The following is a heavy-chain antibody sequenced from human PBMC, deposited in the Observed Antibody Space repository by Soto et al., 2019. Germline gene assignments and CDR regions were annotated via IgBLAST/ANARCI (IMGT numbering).Heavy chain of an antibody. CDR2: ITTYNGNT. CDR3: ARFSGGVYNTYYFYYGMDA. J-gene: IGHJ6*02. V-gene: IGHV1-18*04. Sequence: GASVKVSCKASGYSFTSYGISWVRQAPGQGLDWMGWITTYNGNTKYAQDLQGRVTMTTDTSTSTAYMELRSLRSDDTAVYYCARFSGGVYNTYYFYYGMDAWGQGTTVTVSS. D-gene: IGHD2-15*01. CDR1: GYSFTSYG.